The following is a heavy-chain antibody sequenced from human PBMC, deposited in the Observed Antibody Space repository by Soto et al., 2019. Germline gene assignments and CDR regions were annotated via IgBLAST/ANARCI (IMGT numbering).Heavy chain of an antibody. CDR3: AHNWRGSSGGSCYPK. V-gene: IGHV2-5*02. CDR2: IYWDDDK. J-gene: IGHJ4*02. CDR1: GFSLSTSGVG. Sequence: QITLKESGPPLVKPTQTLTLTCTFSGFSLSTSGVGVGWIRQPPGKALEWLALIYWDDDKRYSPSLKRRLTTTNDASKNQGVLTMTNMDPVDTATYYCAHNWRGSSGGSCYPKWGQGTLVTVSS. D-gene: IGHD2-15*01.